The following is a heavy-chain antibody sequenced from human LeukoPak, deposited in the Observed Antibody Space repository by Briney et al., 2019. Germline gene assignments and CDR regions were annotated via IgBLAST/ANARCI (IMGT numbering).Heavy chain of an antibody. CDR3: ARYLSIAAWFDY. J-gene: IGHJ4*02. CDR2: IYTSGST. Sequence: SQTLSLTCTVSGGSISSGSYYWSWIRQPAGKGLEWIGRIYTSGSTNYNPSLKSRVTISVDTSKNQFSLRLSSVTAADTAVYYCARYLSIAAWFDYWGQGTLVTVSS. CDR1: GGSISSGSYY. V-gene: IGHV4-61*02. D-gene: IGHD6-6*01.